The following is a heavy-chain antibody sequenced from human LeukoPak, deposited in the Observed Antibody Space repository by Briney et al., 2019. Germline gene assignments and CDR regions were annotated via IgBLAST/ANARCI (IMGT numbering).Heavy chain of an antibody. D-gene: IGHD4-11*01. V-gene: IGHV3-21*01. J-gene: IGHJ4*02. Sequence: GSLRISCAASGFAITGFTMNWVRQAPGKGLEWVSSMSLNGYDIYYAHSVEGRFTISRDSADDSLYLQMNSLSADDTAVYFCARSVLDDYDNSYFDFWGQGTLVTVSS. CDR1: GFAITGFT. CDR2: MSLNGYDI. CDR3: ARSVLDDYDNSYFDF.